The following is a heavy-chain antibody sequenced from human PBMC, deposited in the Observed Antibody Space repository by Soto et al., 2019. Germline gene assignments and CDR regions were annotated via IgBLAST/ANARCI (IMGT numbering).Heavy chain of an antibody. CDR1: GGSISSGGYY. J-gene: IGHJ4*02. Sequence: QVQLQESGPGLVKPSQTLSLTCTVSGGSISSGGYYWSWIRQHPGKGLEWIGSIYYSGSTYYNPSLKRRVTRTVDTXXNQCSLNLSSVTAADTAVYYCARLSNPWGNSVMDYWGQGTLVTVSS. CDR3: ARLSNPWGNSVMDY. V-gene: IGHV4-31*03. D-gene: IGHD3-16*01. CDR2: IYYSGST.